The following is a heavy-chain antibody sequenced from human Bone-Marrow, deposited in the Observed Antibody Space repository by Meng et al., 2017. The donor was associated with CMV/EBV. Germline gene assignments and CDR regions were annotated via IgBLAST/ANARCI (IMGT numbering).Heavy chain of an antibody. Sequence: ASVKVSCKASGYTFTSYGISWVRQAPGQGLEWMGWISAYNGNTNYAQKLQGRVTMTTDTSTSTAYMELRSLRSDDTAVYYCARDTVHHIVVVPAATGVDYYYYGMDVWGQRTTVTVSS. CDR1: GYTFTSYG. CDR2: ISAYNGNT. CDR3: ARDTVHHIVVVPAATGVDYYYYGMDV. D-gene: IGHD2-2*01. V-gene: IGHV1-18*01. J-gene: IGHJ6*02.